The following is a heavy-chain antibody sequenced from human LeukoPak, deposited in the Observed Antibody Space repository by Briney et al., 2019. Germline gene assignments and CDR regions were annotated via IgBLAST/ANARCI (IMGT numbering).Heavy chain of an antibody. D-gene: IGHD1-7*01. Sequence: GGSLRLSCAASGFTFSSYWMSWVRQAPGKGLEWVTNIKQDGSEKHYVDSVKGRFTISRDNAKDSLYPQMNSLRAEDTAVYYCATAAYNWNYYFDYWGQGTLVGVSS. CDR2: IKQDGSEK. CDR3: ATAAYNWNYYFDY. V-gene: IGHV3-7*01. CDR1: GFTFSSYW. J-gene: IGHJ4*02.